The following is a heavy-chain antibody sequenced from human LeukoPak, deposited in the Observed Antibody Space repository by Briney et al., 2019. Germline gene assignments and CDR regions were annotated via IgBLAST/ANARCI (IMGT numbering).Heavy chain of an antibody. V-gene: IGHV4-4*09. J-gene: IGHJ4*02. CDR1: GGSISSYY. Sequence: SETLSLTCTVSGGSISSYYWSWIRQPPGKGLEWIGYIYTSGSTNYNPSLKSRVTISVDTSKNQFSLKLSSVTAADTAVYYCARAGLEMATISWVYWGQGTLVTVSS. CDR2: IYTSGST. D-gene: IGHD5-24*01. CDR3: ARAGLEMATISWVY.